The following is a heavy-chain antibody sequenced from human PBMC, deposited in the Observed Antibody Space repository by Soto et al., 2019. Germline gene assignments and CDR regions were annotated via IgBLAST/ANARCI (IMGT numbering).Heavy chain of an antibody. V-gene: IGHV1-18*01. CDR2: ISAYNGNT. CDR1: GYTFTSYG. Sequence: QVQLVQSGAEVKKPGASVKVSCKASGYTFTSYGISWVRQAPGQGLEWMGWISAYNGNTNYAQKLQGTVTMTTDTSTSTAYLELRSLNSGDTAVYYCARRREFYSRPDYWGQGTLVTVSS. J-gene: IGHJ4*02. D-gene: IGHD6-13*01. CDR3: ARRREFYSRPDY.